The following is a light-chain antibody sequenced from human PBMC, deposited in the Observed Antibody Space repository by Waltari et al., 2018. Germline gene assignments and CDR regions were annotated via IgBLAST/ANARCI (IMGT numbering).Light chain of an antibody. V-gene: IGLV2-11*01. CDR2: DVN. Sequence: QSALTQPRSVSGSPGQSVPIPCTGSSSDVGRYSYNYVSWFQQYPGKAPKLMIYDVNKRPSGVPDRFSGSKSGNTASLTISGLQAEDEADYYCCSYAGRYTFVFGTGTTVTV. CDR3: CSYAGRYTFV. J-gene: IGLJ1*01. CDR1: SSDVGRYSYNY.